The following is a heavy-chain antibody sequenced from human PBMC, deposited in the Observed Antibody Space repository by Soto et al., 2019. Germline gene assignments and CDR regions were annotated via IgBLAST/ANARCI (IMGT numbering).Heavy chain of an antibody. D-gene: IGHD2-8*01. CDR1: GFTFSSYS. V-gene: IGHV3-21*01. CDR2: ISSSSSYI. Sequence: GGSLRLSCAASGFTFSSYSMNWVRQAPGKGLEWVSSISSSSSYIYYADSVKGRFTISRDNAKNSLYLQMYSLRAEDTAVYYCARDRWGYCTNGVCYSRCMDVWGKGTTVTVSS. CDR3: ARDRWGYCTNGVCYSRCMDV. J-gene: IGHJ6*03.